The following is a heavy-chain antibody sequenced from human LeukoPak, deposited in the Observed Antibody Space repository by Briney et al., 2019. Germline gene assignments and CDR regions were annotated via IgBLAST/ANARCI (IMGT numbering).Heavy chain of an antibody. CDR2: ISAYNGNT. V-gene: IGHV1-18*04. CDR1: GYTFTGYY. D-gene: IGHD3-16*01. J-gene: IGHJ5*02. Sequence: ASVKVSCKASGYTFTGYYMHWVRQAPGQGLEWMGWISAYNGNTNYAQKLQGRVTMTTDTSTSTAYMELRSLRSDDTAVYYCARRGPYNWFDPWGQGTLVTVSS. CDR3: ARRGPYNWFDP.